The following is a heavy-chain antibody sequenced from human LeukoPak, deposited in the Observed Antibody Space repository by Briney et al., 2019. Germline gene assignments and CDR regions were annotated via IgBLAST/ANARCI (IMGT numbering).Heavy chain of an antibody. J-gene: IGHJ4*02. CDR2: IKQDGIAK. D-gene: IGHD2-2*01. CDR3: ARGSTAAANFDY. CDR1: GFTFSSFW. Sequence: GGSLRLSCAASGFTFSSFWMSWVRQAPGKGLEWVANIKQDGIAKDYVDSVKGRFTISRDNAKNSLYLQMNSLRAEDTAVYYCARGSTAAANFDYWGQGTLVTVSS. V-gene: IGHV3-7*01.